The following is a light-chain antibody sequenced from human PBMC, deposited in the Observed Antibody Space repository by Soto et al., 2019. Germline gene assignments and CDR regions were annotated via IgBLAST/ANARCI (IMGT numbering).Light chain of an antibody. Sequence: QSALTQPPSASGSPGQSVTISCTGTSSDIGGYDYVSWFQHHPGRAPTLMIYELTKRPSGVPDRFSGSRSGNTASLTVSGLQAEDEADYYCSSYAGSNNVIFGGGTKLTVL. J-gene: IGLJ2*01. CDR3: SSYAGSNNVI. CDR1: SSDIGGYDY. CDR2: ELT. V-gene: IGLV2-8*01.